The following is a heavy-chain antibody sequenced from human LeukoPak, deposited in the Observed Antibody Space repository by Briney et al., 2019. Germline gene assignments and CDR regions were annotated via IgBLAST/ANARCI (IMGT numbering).Heavy chain of an antibody. J-gene: IGHJ5*02. CDR2: IIPILGIA. CDR1: GGTFSSYA. CDR3: ARGAIFGVVGGENWFDP. V-gene: IGHV1-69*04. Sequence: SVKVSCKASGGTFSSYAISWVRQAPGQGLEWMGRIIPILGIANYAQKFQGRVTITADKSTSTAYMELGSLRSEDTAVYYCARGAIFGVVGGENWFDPWGQGTLVTVSS. D-gene: IGHD3-3*01.